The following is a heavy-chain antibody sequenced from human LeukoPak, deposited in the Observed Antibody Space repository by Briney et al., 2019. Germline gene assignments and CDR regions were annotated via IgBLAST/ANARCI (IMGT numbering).Heavy chain of an antibody. CDR1: GYTFTGHY. Sequence: ASVKVSCKASGYTFTGHYMHWVRQAPGQGLEWMGWINPNSGGTNYAQKFQGRVTMTRDTSISTAYMELSRLRSDDTAVYYCARDQTSVIDDILTGYYIVIDYWGQGTLVTVSS. J-gene: IGHJ4*02. CDR3: ARDQTSVIDDILTGYYIVIDY. CDR2: INPNSGGT. D-gene: IGHD3-9*01. V-gene: IGHV1-2*02.